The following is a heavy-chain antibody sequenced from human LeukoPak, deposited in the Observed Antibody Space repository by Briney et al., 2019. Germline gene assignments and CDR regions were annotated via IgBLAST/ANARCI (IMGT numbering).Heavy chain of an antibody. V-gene: IGHV4-30-2*01. CDR3: ARGGRAFDV. CDR2: IYHSGKA. Sequence: SETLSLTCTVSGAFISSGGFYWSWLRQPPGKGLEWIGYIYHSGKAYYNPSLESRVTISVDRSKNHFSLNLNSVTAADTSVYYCARGGRAFDVWGQGTLISVSS. J-gene: IGHJ3*01. CDR1: GAFISSGGFY.